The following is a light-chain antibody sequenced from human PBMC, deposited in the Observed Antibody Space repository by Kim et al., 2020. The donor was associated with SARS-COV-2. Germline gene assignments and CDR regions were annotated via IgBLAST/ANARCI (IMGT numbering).Light chain of an antibody. Sequence: DIQMTQSPSTLSASVGDRVTITCRASQSISSWLAWYQQKPGKAPKLLIYKASYLKSGVPSRFSGSGSGTEYTLTISSLQPDDFATYYCQQYNSYSRFFGKGTKLDLK. CDR2: KAS. V-gene: IGKV1-5*03. CDR3: QQYNSYSRF. CDR1: QSISSW. J-gene: IGKJ1*01.